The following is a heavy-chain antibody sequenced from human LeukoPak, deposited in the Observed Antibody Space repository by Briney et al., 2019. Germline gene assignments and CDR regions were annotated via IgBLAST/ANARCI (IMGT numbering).Heavy chain of an antibody. Sequence: GASVTVSCTASGYTFTSYGISWVRQAPGQGLEWMGWISAYNGNTNYAQKLQGRVTMTTDTSTSTAYMELRSLRSDDTAVYYCARGRDRGILHYFDYWGQGTLVTVSS. CDR2: ISAYNGNT. CDR1: GYTFTSYG. J-gene: IGHJ4*02. V-gene: IGHV1-18*01. CDR3: ARGRDRGILHYFDY.